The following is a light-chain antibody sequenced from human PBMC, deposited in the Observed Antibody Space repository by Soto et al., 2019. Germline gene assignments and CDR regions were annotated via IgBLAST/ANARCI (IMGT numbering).Light chain of an antibody. V-gene: IGLV2-8*01. CDR2: EVT. Sequence: QSALTQPPSASGSPGQSVTISCTGTSSDVGGYNYVSWYQQHPGRAPRLMIYEVTKRPSGVPDRFSGSKPGNTASLTVSGLQSEDEADYYCSSYADSTLLFGGGTKVPVL. CDR1: SSDVGGYNY. J-gene: IGLJ2*01. CDR3: SSYADSTLL.